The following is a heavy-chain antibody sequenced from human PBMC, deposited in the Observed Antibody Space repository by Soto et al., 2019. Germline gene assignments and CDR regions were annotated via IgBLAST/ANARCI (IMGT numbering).Heavy chain of an antibody. J-gene: IGHJ6*04. CDR1: GFTFSSYG. Sequence: QVQLVESGGGVVQPGRSLRLSCAASGFTFSSYGMHWVRQAPGKGLEWVAVISYDGSNKYYADSVKGRFTISRDNSKNTLYLQMNSMRAEDTGVYYCAKDLFEGAEYYYHGMDVWGKGTTVTVSS. CDR2: ISYDGSNK. CDR3: AKDLFEGAEYYYHGMDV. V-gene: IGHV3-30*18. D-gene: IGHD3-16*01.